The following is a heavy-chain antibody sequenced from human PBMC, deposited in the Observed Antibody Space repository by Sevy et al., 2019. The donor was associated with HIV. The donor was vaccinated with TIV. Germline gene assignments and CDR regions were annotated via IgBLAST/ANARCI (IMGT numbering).Heavy chain of an antibody. CDR2: INSGSTYT. J-gene: IGHJ4*02. V-gene: IGHV3-11*06. CDR3: ARDRRNYAGQYFDY. D-gene: IGHD1-7*01. CDR1: GFTFSDFY. Sequence: GGSLRLSCEVSGFTFSDFYMSWIRQAPGKGLEWVSDINSGSTYTKSADSVKGRFTISRDNAKNSLYLQMNSLRVEDTAVYYCARDRRNYAGQYFDYWGQGTLVTVSS.